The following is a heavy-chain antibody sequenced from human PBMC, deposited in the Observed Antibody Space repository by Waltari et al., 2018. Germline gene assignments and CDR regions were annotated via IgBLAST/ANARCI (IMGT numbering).Heavy chain of an antibody. J-gene: IGHJ6*02. CDR1: GFTFSSYS. Sequence: EVQLVESGGGLVQPGGSLRLSCAASGFTFSSYSMNWVRKAPGEGLGGVSNMMSSSSTIYYADSVKGRVTISRDNAKNSLYLQMNSLRAEDTAVYYCARDPPQGMDVWGQGTTVTVSS. CDR3: ARDPPQGMDV. CDR2: MMSSSSTI. V-gene: IGHV3-48*01.